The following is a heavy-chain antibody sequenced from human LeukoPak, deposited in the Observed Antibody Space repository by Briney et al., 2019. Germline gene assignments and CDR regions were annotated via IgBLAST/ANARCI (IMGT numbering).Heavy chain of an antibody. V-gene: IGHV3-33*06. CDR3: AKSNYQGPRQTLYYYYGMDV. CDR2: IWSDGNNK. Sequence: PGGSLRLSCAASGFTFSSYGMHWVRQAPGKGLEWVAVIWSDGNNKYYADSVKGRFTISRDNSKNTLYLQMNSLRAEDTAVYYCAKSNYQGPRQTLYYYYGMDVWGQGATVTVSS. D-gene: IGHD4-4*01. J-gene: IGHJ6*02. CDR1: GFTFSSYG.